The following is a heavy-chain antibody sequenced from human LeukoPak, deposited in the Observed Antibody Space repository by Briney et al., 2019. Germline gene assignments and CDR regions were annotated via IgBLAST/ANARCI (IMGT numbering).Heavy chain of an antibody. CDR1: GYSISSGYC. J-gene: IGHJ4*02. V-gene: IGHV4-38-2*01. D-gene: IGHD3-16*02. CDR2: MYHSGST. Sequence: SETLSLTCAVSGYSISSGYCWGWIRQPPGKGLEWIGSMYHSGSTYYNPSLKSRVTISVDTSKNQFSLKLSSVTAADTAVYYCARALGGPYDYVWGTYRYPFDYWGQGTLVTVSS. CDR3: ARALGGPYDYVWGTYRYPFDY.